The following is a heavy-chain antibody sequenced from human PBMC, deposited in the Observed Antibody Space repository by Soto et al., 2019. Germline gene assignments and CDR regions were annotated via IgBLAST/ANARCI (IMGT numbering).Heavy chain of an antibody. D-gene: IGHD5-12*01. CDR1: GGSIRSGGYY. V-gene: IGHV4-31*03. CDR2: IYYSGST. CDR3: ASNKGYDPAGYYYYGMDV. Sequence: QVQLQESGPGLVKPSQTLSLTCTVSGGSIRSGGYYWSWIRQHPEKGLEWIGYIYYSGSTYYNPSLKSRVGISEDTSKTQFSLKLSSVTAADTAVYYCASNKGYDPAGYYYYGMDVWGQGTTVTVSS. J-gene: IGHJ6*02.